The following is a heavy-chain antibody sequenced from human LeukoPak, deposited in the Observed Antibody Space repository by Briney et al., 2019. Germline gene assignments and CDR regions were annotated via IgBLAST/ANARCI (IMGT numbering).Heavy chain of an antibody. J-gene: IGHJ6*02. V-gene: IGHV5-51*01. CDR2: IFPSDSDI. D-gene: IGHD3-10*01. Sequence: KYGESLKISCKVSGYRFPNYWIGWVRQMPGKGLEWMGIIFPSDSDIRYSPSFQGQVTISADMSISTAYLQWSSLKASDTAMYYCARHTGSSGSYWLDVWGQGTTVTVSS. CDR3: ARHTGSSGSYWLDV. CDR1: GYRFPNYW.